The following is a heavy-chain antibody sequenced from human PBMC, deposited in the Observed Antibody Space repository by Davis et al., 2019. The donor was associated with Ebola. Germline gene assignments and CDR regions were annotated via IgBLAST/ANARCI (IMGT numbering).Heavy chain of an antibody. D-gene: IGHD3-3*01. J-gene: IGHJ4*02. CDR1: GFTFSSYA. CDR2: ISGSGGST. Sequence: GGSLRLSCAASGFTFSSYAMSWVRQAPGKGLEWVSAISGSGGSTYYADSVKGRFTISRDNSKNTLYLQMNSLRAEDTAVYYCAKDENFWSGYAHFDYWGQGTLVTVSS. V-gene: IGHV3-23*01. CDR3: AKDENFWSGYAHFDY.